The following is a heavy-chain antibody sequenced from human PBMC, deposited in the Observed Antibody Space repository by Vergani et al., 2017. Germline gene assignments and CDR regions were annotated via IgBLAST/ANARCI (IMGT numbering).Heavy chain of an antibody. CDR3: AREGFYDYVWGSYRLRGGYYFDY. CDR1: GYTFTSYA. Sequence: QVQLVQSGAEVKKPGSSVKVPCKASGYTFTSYAMHWVRQAPGQRLEWMGWINAGNGNTKYSQKFQGRVTITRDTSASTAYMELSSLRSEDTAVYYCAREGFYDYVWGSYRLRGGYYFDYWGQGTLDTVSS. CDR2: INAGNGNT. J-gene: IGHJ4*02. V-gene: IGHV1-3*01. D-gene: IGHD3-16*02.